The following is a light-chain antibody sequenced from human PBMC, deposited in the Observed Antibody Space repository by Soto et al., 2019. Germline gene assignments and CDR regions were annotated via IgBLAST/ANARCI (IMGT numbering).Light chain of an antibody. CDR1: SSNIGGNS. J-gene: IGLJ1*01. CDR3: AAWDDSLNAYV. V-gene: IGLV1-51*01. Sequence: QSVLTQPPSVSAAPGQKVTISCSGSSSNIGGNSVSWYQQLPGTAPKLLIYDDNKRPSGIPDRFSGSKSGTSASLAISGLQSDDEADYYCAAWDDSLNAYVFGPGTKVTVL. CDR2: DDN.